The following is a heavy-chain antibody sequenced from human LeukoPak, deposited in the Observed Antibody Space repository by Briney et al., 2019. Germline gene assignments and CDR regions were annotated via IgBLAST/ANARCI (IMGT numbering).Heavy chain of an antibody. CDR2: ISWNSGSI. J-gene: IGHJ4*02. D-gene: IGHD6-13*01. V-gene: IGHV3-9*01. CDR1: GFTFDDYA. CDR3: AKDKVLVPVTAVDCFDH. Sequence: PPGRSLRLSCAASGFTFDDYAMHWVRQAPGKGLEWVSGISWNSGSIGYADSVKGRFTISRDNSKDTVSLQMESLRPNDTAVYYCAKDKVLVPVTAVDCFDHWGQGALVTVSS.